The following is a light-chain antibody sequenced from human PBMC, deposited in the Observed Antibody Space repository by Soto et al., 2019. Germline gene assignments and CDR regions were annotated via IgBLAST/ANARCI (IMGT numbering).Light chain of an antibody. V-gene: IGKV3D-20*01. CDR2: DAS. CDR1: QSVSSNY. CDR3: QQYGSSRT. J-gene: IGKJ1*01. Sequence: EIVLTQSPATLSLSPGERATLSCGASQSVSSNYVAWYQQKPGLAPRLLIYDASNRATGIPDRSSGRGSGKDFTLTIRRLEPEDSAGEYCQQYGSSRTFGQGTKVEI.